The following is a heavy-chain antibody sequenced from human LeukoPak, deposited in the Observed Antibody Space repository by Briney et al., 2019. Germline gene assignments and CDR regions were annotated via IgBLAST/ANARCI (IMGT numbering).Heavy chain of an antibody. Sequence: SETLSLTCAVYGGSFSGYYWSWIRQPPGKGLEWIGEINHSGSTNYNPSLKSRVTISVDTSKNQFSLKLSSVTAADTAVYYCARGLEYYDSSGYYYGRYYLDYWGQGTLVTVSS. V-gene: IGHV4-34*01. D-gene: IGHD3-22*01. CDR2: INHSGST. CDR1: GGSFSGYY. CDR3: ARGLEYYDSSGYYYGRYYLDY. J-gene: IGHJ4*02.